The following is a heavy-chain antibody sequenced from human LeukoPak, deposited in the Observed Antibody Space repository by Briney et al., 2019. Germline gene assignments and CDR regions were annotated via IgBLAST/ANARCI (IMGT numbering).Heavy chain of an antibody. Sequence: GGSLRLSCAASGFTFSSYAMHWVRQAPGKGLEWVAVISYDGSNKYYADSVKGRFTISRDNSKNTLYLQMNSLRAEDTAVYYSARGPRSGSGYYFDYWGQGTLVTVSS. CDR1: GFTFSSYA. CDR3: ARGPRSGSGYYFDY. CDR2: ISYDGSNK. D-gene: IGHD3-22*01. V-gene: IGHV3-30*04. J-gene: IGHJ4*02.